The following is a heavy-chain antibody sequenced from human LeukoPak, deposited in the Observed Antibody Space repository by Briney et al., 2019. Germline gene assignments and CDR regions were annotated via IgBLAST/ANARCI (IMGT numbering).Heavy chain of an antibody. V-gene: IGHV3-23*01. CDR3: ARKPIVNSAWYYFDY. CDR2: ISGSGGTT. D-gene: IGHD3-22*01. Sequence: GGSLRLSCAASGFTFSSCAMTWVRQAPGKGLEWVSAISGSGGTTSYADSVKGRFTISRDNSKNTLFLQMNSLTAEDTAVYYCARKPIVNSAWYYFDYWGQGTLVTVSS. J-gene: IGHJ4*02. CDR1: GFTFSSCA.